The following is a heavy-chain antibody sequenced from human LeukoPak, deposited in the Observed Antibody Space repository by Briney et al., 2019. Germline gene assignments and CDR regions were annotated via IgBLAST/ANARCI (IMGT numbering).Heavy chain of an antibody. CDR1: GFTFDDYA. J-gene: IGHJ4*02. CDR2: ISWNSGSI. V-gene: IGHV3-9*01. D-gene: IGHD6-13*01. Sequence: GRSLRLSCAASGFTFDDYAMHRVRQAPGKGLEWVSGISWNSGSIGYADSVKGRFTIPRDNAKNSLYLPMNSLRAEDTALYYCAKDSFYSSSWLFDYWGQGTLVTVSS. CDR3: AKDSFYSSSWLFDY.